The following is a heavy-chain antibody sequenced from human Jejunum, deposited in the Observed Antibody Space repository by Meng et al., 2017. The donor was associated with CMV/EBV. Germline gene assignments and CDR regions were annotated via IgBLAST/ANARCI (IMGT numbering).Heavy chain of an antibody. Sequence: SKADSYWNWIRQSPGKGLEWIGYIYYSGSAYYTPSLKSRLNMSVDTSKNQFSLHLSSVTAADTAVYYCARAYAYYYDSSVYYFDYWGQGALVTVSS. V-gene: IGHV4-30-4*08. CDR1: SKADSY. CDR2: IYYSGSA. D-gene: IGHD3-22*01. J-gene: IGHJ4*02. CDR3: ARAYAYYYDSSVYYFDY.